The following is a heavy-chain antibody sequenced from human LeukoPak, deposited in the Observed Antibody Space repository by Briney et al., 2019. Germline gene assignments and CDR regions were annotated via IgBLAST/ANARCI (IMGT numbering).Heavy chain of an antibody. V-gene: IGHV3-74*01. J-gene: IGHJ4*02. CDR2: IDTDGSFT. D-gene: IGHD1-26*01. CDR3: ATVADSGSYYTRSYFDY. CDR1: GFTFSSYW. Sequence: GGSLRLSCAASGFTFSSYWMHWVRQAPGKGLVWVSRIDTDGSFTSYADSVRGRFTISRDNAKNSLYLQMNSLRAEDTALYYCATVADSGSYYTRSYFDYWGQGTLVTVSS.